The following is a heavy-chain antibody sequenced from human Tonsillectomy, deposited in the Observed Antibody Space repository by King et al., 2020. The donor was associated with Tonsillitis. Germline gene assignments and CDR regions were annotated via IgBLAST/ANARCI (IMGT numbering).Heavy chain of an antibody. CDR3: ARAFYDSSGSAYNFDF. D-gene: IGHD3-22*01. J-gene: IGHJ4*02. Sequence: VQLQQSGPGLVRPSQTLSLTCTVSGGSSSSGSYYWSWIRQHPGKGLEWIGYTYYSGSTYYNPSLKSRVTISVDTSKNQFSLKLSSVTAADTAVYYCARAFYDSSGSAYNFDFWGQGTLVTVSS. V-gene: IGHV4-31*03. CDR2: TYYSGST. CDR1: GGSSSSGSYY.